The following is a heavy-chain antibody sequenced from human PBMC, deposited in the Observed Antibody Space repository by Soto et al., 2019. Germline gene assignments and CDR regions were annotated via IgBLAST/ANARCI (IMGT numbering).Heavy chain of an antibody. V-gene: IGHV4-4*02. Sequence: SETLSLTCALSGGSISSSNWWSWVRQPPGKGLEWIGEIHHSGSTNYKPSLKSRVTISVDKSKNQFSLKLTSVTAADTAVYYCARNGYSNGWYHFDYWGQGILVTVSS. CDR1: GGSISSSNW. D-gene: IGHD6-19*01. CDR2: IHHSGST. J-gene: IGHJ4*02. CDR3: ARNGYSNGWYHFDY.